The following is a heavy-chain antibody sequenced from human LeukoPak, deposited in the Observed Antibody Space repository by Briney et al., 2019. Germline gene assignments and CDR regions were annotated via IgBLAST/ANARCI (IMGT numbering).Heavy chain of an antibody. Sequence: PSETLSLTCTVSGGSINSASHYWVWIRQSPGKGLEWIGTISYSGSTYYNPSLMSRVTISVDTSKNQFSLKLCSVTAADTALYYCARQPQDVVIAPTLPFDYWGQGTLVTVSS. CDR3: ARQPQDVVIAPTLPFDY. V-gene: IGHV4-39*01. CDR2: ISYSGST. CDR1: GGSINSASHY. J-gene: IGHJ4*02. D-gene: IGHD2/OR15-2a*01.